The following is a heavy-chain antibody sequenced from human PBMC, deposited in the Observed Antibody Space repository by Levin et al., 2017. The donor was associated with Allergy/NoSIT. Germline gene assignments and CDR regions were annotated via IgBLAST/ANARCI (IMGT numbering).Heavy chain of an antibody. CDR2: IRNKANSYTT. Sequence: LSLTCAASGFTFSDHYMDWVRQAPGKGLEWVGRIRNKANSYTTEYAASVKGRFTISRDDSKNSLYLQMNSLKTEDTAVYYCAIVGASTVGDYWGQGTLVTVSS. CDR1: GFTFSDHY. CDR3: AIVGASTVGDY. V-gene: IGHV3-72*01. J-gene: IGHJ4*02. D-gene: IGHD1-26*01.